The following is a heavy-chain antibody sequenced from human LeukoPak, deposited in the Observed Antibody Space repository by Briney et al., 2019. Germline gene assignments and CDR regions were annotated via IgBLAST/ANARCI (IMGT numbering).Heavy chain of an antibody. Sequence: GSLRLSCAASGFTFSNAWMSWVRQPPGKRLEWIGEINHSGSTNYNPSLKSRVTISVDTSKNQFSLKLSSVTAADTAVYYCARVVIVVVPAAMSYYYYYYMDVWGKGTTVTVSS. J-gene: IGHJ6*03. CDR3: ARVVIVVVPAAMSYYYYYYMDV. CDR2: INHSGST. CDR1: GFTFSNAW. D-gene: IGHD2-2*01. V-gene: IGHV4-34*01.